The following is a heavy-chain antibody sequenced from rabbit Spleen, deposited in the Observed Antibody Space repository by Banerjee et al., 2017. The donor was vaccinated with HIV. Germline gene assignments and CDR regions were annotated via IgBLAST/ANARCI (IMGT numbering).Heavy chain of an antibody. J-gene: IGHJ4*01. D-gene: IGHD6-1*01. CDR1: GFSFSSGYY. CDR2: IATGSGTT. CDR3: ARNNVGAPGYGHAIDL. V-gene: IGHV1S45*01. Sequence: QEQLEESGGGLVKPGASLTLTCVASGFSFSSGYYVSWVRQAPGKGLEWIGCIATGSGTTWYASWAKGRFTISKPSSTTVTLQMTSLTAADTATYFCARNNVGAPGYGHAIDLWGQGTLVTVS.